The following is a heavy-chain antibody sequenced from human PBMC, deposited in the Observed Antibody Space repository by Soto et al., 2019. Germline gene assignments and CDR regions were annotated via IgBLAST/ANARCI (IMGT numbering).Heavy chain of an antibody. J-gene: IGHJ5*01. CDR3: ARDEEGGNYPDNWFDF. Sequence: QVQLVQSGAEVKKPGASVKVSCKAAGYRFSFYGISWVRQAPGQVLEWMGWISAHNGKTAYAQKFQDRLTMTTDTSTNTAYMVLRSLRSDDTAMYYCARDEEGGNYPDNWFDFWGQGTLVTVSS. CDR2: ISAHNGKT. CDR1: GYRFSFYG. V-gene: IGHV1-18*01. D-gene: IGHD1-7*01.